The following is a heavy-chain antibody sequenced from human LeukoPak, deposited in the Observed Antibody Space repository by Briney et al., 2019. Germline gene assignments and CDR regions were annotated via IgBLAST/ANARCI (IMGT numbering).Heavy chain of an antibody. D-gene: IGHD5-18*01. CDR3: ARDQSDSYDDAFDI. V-gene: IGHV4-4*02. Sequence: SETLSLTCAVSGGSISSSNWWSWVRQPPGKGLEWIGEIYHSGSTNYNPSLKSRVTISVDTSKNQFSLKLSSVTAADTAVYYCARDQSDSYDDAFDIWGQGTMVTVSS. CDR2: IYHSGST. CDR1: GGSISSSNW. J-gene: IGHJ3*02.